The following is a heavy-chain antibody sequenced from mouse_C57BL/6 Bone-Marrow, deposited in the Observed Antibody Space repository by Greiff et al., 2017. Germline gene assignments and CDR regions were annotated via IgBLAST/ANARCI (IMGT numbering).Heavy chain of an antibody. Sequence: EVKLVESGGDLVKPGGSLKLSCAASGFTFSSYGMSWVRQTPDKRLEWVATISSGGSYTYYPDSVKGRFTISRDNAKNTLYLQMSSLKSEDTAMYYCATLDYYGSSPFSFDYWGQGTTLTVSS. J-gene: IGHJ2*01. CDR3: ATLDYYGSSPFSFDY. V-gene: IGHV5-6*01. D-gene: IGHD1-1*01. CDR2: ISSGGSYT. CDR1: GFTFSSYG.